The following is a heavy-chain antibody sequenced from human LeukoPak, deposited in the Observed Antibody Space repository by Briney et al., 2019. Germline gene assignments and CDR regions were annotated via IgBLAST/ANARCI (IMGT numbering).Heavy chain of an antibody. J-gene: IGHJ4*02. D-gene: IGHD6-13*01. Sequence: SSETLSLTCTVSGGSISNYYWSWIRQPAGKGLEWIGRIYTSGSTNYNPSLKSRVTISVDTSKNQFSLKLSSVTAADTAVYYCARGYGTEQQLVKWGQGTLVTVSS. CDR1: GGSISNYY. CDR3: ARGYGTEQQLVK. CDR2: IYTSGST. V-gene: IGHV4-4*07.